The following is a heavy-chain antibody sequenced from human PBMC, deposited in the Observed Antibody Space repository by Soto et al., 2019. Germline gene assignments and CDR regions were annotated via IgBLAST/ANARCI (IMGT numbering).Heavy chain of an antibody. CDR1: GYTFTSYG. J-gene: IGHJ4*02. CDR3: ARVRRSAAGTTVDY. V-gene: IGHV1-18*01. D-gene: IGHD6-13*01. Sequence: ASVKVYCKASGYTFTSYGISWVRQAPGQGLEWMGWISAYNGNTNYAQKLQGRVTMTTDTSTSTAYMELRSLRSDDTAVYYCARVRRSAAGTTVDYWGQGTLVTVSS. CDR2: ISAYNGNT.